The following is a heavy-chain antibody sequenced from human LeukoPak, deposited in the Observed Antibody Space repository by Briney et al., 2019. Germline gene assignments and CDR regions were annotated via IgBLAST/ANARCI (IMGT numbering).Heavy chain of an antibody. Sequence: GGSLRLSCAASGFTFSSYSMNWVRQAPGKGLEWVSSISSSSSYIYYADSVKGRFTISRDNSKNSLYLQMNSLRAEDTAVYYCATSGIAVAGPDAWGQGTLVTVSS. J-gene: IGHJ5*02. CDR2: ISSSSSYI. CDR3: ATSGIAVAGPDA. CDR1: GFTFSSYS. V-gene: IGHV3-21*01. D-gene: IGHD6-19*01.